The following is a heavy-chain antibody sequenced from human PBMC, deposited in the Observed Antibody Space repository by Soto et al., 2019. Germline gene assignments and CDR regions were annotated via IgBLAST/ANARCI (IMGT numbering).Heavy chain of an antibody. D-gene: IGHD3-3*01. Sequence: EVQLLESGGGLVQPGGSLRLSCAASGFTFSSYAMSWVRQAPGKGLEWVSAISGSGGSTYYADSVKGRFTISRDNSKNTLYLQMNSLRAEDTAVYYCAKVPIVRITIFGVVSNWFDPWGQGTLVTVSS. V-gene: IGHV3-23*01. CDR2: ISGSGGST. J-gene: IGHJ5*02. CDR3: AKVPIVRITIFGVVSNWFDP. CDR1: GFTFSSYA.